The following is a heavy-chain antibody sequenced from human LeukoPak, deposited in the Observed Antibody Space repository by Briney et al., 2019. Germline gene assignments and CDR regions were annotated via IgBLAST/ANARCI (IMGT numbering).Heavy chain of an antibody. CDR1: GGSISSDGYY. Sequence: SQTLSLTCTVSGGSISSDGYYWSWIRQPPGKGLEWIGYVYHAGSTYYNPSLESRVTISVDRSKNQFSLKLSSVTAADTAVYYCARGPGSGTGGMDVWGQGTTVTVSS. CDR2: VYHAGST. V-gene: IGHV4-30-2*01. D-gene: IGHD3-10*01. J-gene: IGHJ6*02. CDR3: ARGPGSGTGGMDV.